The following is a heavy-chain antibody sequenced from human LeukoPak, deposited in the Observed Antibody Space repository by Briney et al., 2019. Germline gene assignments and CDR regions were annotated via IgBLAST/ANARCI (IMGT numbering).Heavy chain of an antibody. CDR3: ARSSTVTTYRYYFDY. J-gene: IGHJ4*02. Sequence: ASVKVSCKASGYTFTSYGISWVRQAPGQGLEWMGWISAYNGNTNYAQKLQGRVTMTTDTSTSTAYMELRSLRSDDTAVYYCARSSTVTTYRYYFDYWGQGTLVTVSS. V-gene: IGHV1-18*01. CDR2: ISAYNGNT. D-gene: IGHD4-17*01. CDR1: GYTFTSYG.